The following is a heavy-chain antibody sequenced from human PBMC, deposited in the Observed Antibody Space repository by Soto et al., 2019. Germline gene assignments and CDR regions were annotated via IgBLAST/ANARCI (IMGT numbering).Heavy chain of an antibody. CDR2: IYHSGST. D-gene: IGHD2-15*01. CDR3: AGYCSGGSCYLSPFDY. J-gene: IGHJ4*02. Sequence: QVQLQESGPGLVKPSGTLSLTCAVSSGSISSSNWWSWVRQPPGKGLEWIGEIYHSGSTNYNPSLTRRVTISVDKSKSQFSLKLSSVTAADTAVYYCAGYCSGGSCYLSPFDYWGQGTLVTVSS. V-gene: IGHV4-4*02. CDR1: SGSISSSNW.